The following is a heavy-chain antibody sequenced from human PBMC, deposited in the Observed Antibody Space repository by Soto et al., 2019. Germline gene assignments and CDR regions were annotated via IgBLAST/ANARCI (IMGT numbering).Heavy chain of an antibody. Sequence: SVKVSCKASGGTFSSYAISCVRQAPRQGLEWMGGIIPIFGTANYAQKFQGRVTITADESTSTAYMELSSLRSEDTAVYYCARVDIVVVPAAMRPYYYYGMDVWGQGTTVTVSS. J-gene: IGHJ6*02. CDR2: IIPIFGTA. V-gene: IGHV1-69*13. CDR1: GGTFSSYA. CDR3: ARVDIVVVPAAMRPYYYYGMDV. D-gene: IGHD2-2*01.